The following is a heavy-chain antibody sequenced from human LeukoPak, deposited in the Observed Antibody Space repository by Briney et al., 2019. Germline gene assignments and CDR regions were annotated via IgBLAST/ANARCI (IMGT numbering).Heavy chain of an antibody. D-gene: IGHD5-18*01. CDR3: AKAVDTAILDY. CDR2: ISYDGSNK. CDR1: GFTFSSYG. V-gene: IGHV3-30*18. J-gene: IGHJ4*02. Sequence: GGSLRLSCAASGFTFSSYGMHWVRQAPGKGLEWVAVISYDGSNKYYAGSVKGRFTISRDNSKNTLYLQMNSLRAEDTAVYYCAKAVDTAILDYWGQGTLVTVSS.